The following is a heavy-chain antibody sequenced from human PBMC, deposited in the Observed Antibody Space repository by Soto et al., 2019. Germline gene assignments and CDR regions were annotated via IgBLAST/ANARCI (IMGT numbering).Heavy chain of an antibody. CDR1: GLAFGNYA. D-gene: IGHD3-10*01. CDR3: AKDRAFNYFYGMDV. V-gene: IGHV3-23*01. J-gene: IGHJ6*04. CDR2: VNTNGRST. Sequence: PRGSLRLSCRASGLAFGNYAMNWVRQVPGRGLEWVAGVNTNGRSTYYADSVRGRFTISRDNSKITVYLQMNSLRAEDTAVYYCAKDRAFNYFYGMDVWGKGTTVTVSS.